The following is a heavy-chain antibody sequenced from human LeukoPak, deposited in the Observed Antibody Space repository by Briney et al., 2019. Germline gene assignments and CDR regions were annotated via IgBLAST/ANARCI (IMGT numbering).Heavy chain of an antibody. D-gene: IGHD3-10*01. Sequence: GGSLRLSCAASGFTFSGYWISWVRQAPGKRLEKVSFIKHDGREKYYVESLSGRFTISIDNAKKSLYLQMNSLRAEDTAVYYCARGNYGSIDAFDIWGQGTMVTVSS. CDR2: IKHDGREK. J-gene: IGHJ3*02. CDR3: ARGNYGSIDAFDI. V-gene: IGHV3-7*05. CDR1: GFTFSGYW.